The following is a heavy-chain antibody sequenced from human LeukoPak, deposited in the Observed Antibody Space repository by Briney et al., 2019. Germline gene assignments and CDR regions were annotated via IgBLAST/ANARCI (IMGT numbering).Heavy chain of an antibody. V-gene: IGHV3-23*01. CDR2: ISGSGGST. CDR1: GFTFSSYA. J-gene: IGHJ4*02. CDR3: AKAGASDLGYCSSTSCYELDY. D-gene: IGHD2-2*01. Sequence: PGGSLRLSCAASGFTFSSYAMSWVRQAPGKGLEWVSAISGSGGSTYYADSVKGQFTISRDNSKNTLYLQMNSLRAEDTAVYYCAKAGASDLGYCSSTSCYELDYWGQGTLVTVSS.